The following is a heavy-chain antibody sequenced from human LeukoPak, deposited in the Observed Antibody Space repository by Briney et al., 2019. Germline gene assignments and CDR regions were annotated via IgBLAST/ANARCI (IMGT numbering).Heavy chain of an antibody. Sequence: GGSLRLSCAASGFTFSSYGMHWVRQAPGKGLEWVAVIWYDGSNKYYADSVKGRFTISRDNSKNTLYLQMNSLRAEDKAVYYCARYDILTGFDVWGQGTTVTVSS. CDR2: IWYDGSNK. J-gene: IGHJ6*02. CDR1: GFTFSSYG. CDR3: ARYDILTGFDV. D-gene: IGHD3-9*01. V-gene: IGHV3-33*01.